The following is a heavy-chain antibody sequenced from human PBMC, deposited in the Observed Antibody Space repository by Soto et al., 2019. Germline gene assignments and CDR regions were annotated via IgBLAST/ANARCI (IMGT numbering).Heavy chain of an antibody. CDR3: ARVDSTVVTNYFDY. CDR2: ISSSSSYI. Sequence: GGSLRLSCAASGFTFSSYSMNWVRQAPGKGLEWVSSISSSSSYIYYADSVKGRFTISRDNAKNSLYLQMNSLRAEDTAVYYCARVDSTVVTNYFDYWGQGTLVTVSS. CDR1: GFTFSSYS. V-gene: IGHV3-21*01. J-gene: IGHJ4*02. D-gene: IGHD4-17*01.